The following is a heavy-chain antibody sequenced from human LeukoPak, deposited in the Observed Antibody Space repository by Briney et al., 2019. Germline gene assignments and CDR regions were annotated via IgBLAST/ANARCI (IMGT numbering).Heavy chain of an antibody. J-gene: IGHJ4*02. V-gene: IGHV4-59*01. CDR1: GGSISSYY. CDR2: IYYSGGT. D-gene: IGHD6-13*01. CDR3: AREGSSSSWDY. Sequence: SGTLSLTCTVSGGSISSYYWSWIRQPPGKGLEWIGYIYYSGGTNYNPSLKSRVTISVDTSKNQFSLKLSSVTAADTAVYYCAREGSSSSWDYWGQGTLVTVSS.